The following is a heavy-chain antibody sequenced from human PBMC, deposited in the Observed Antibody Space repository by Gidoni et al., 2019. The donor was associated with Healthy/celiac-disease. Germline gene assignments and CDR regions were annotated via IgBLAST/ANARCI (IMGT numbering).Heavy chain of an antibody. Sequence: EVQLVESGGGLVQPGGSLRLSCAASGFTFSSYSMNWVRQAPGKGLEWVSYISSSSSTIYYADSVKGRFTISRDNAKNSLYLQMNSLKDEDTAVYYCARDPLIAAAGMSDYYYYYMDVWGKGTTVTVSS. V-gene: IGHV3-48*02. D-gene: IGHD6-13*01. J-gene: IGHJ6*03. CDR1: GFTFSSYS. CDR2: ISSSSSTI. CDR3: ARDPLIAAAGMSDYYYYYMDV.